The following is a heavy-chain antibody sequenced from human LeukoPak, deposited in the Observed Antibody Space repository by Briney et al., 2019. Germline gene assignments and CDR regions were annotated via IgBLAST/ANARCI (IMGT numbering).Heavy chain of an antibody. CDR2: IYYSGST. V-gene: IGHV4-39*07. Sequence: PSETLSLTCTVSGGSISSSSYYWGWIRQPPGKGLEWIGSIYYSGSTYYNPSLKSRVTIPVDTSKNQFSLKLSSVTAADTAVYYCARGGRGYCSSTSCRRTEDAFDIWGQGTMVTVSS. CDR3: ARGGRGYCSSTSCRRTEDAFDI. J-gene: IGHJ3*02. CDR1: GGSISSSSYY. D-gene: IGHD2-2*01.